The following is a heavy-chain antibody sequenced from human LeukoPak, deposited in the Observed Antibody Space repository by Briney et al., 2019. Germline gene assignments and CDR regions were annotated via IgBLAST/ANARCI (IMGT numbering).Heavy chain of an antibody. CDR2: ISSNGAYT. CDR3: AGSVGATPFDY. Sequence: GGSLGLSCAASGFTFSSYAMHWVRQAPGKGLEYVSAISSNGAYTYHANSVKGRFTISRDNSKNTVYLQMGSLRPEDMAVYYCAGSVGATPFDYWGQGTLVSVSS. J-gene: IGHJ4*02. V-gene: IGHV3-64*01. CDR1: GFTFSSYA. D-gene: IGHD1-26*01.